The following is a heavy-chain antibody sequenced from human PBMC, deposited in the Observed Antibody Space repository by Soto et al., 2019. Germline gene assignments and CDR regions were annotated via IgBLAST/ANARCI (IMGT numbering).Heavy chain of an antibody. D-gene: IGHD4-17*01. CDR2: ISYDGSNK. CDR3: AREGYGGNPLENYYGMDV. Sequence: QTGGSLRLSCAASGFTFSSYAMHWVRPAPGRGLEWVAVISYDGSNKYYADSVKGRFTISRDNSKNTLYLQMNSLRAEDTAVYYCAREGYGGNPLENYYGMDVWGQGTTVTVSS. CDR1: GFTFSSYA. V-gene: IGHV3-30-3*01. J-gene: IGHJ6*02.